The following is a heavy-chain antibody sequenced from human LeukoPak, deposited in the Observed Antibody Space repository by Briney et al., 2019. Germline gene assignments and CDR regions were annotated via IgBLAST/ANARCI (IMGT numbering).Heavy chain of an antibody. Sequence: ASVNVSCKASGYTFNAHYLQWVRQAPGQGPEWMGWIDPNSGGTNYAQKFLGSVTMTGDTSINTAFMELSRLRSDDTAIYYCARGRGTTMVRGVITNYFDLWGRGSLVTVSS. V-gene: IGHV1-2*02. CDR3: ARGRGTTMVRGVITNYFDL. J-gene: IGHJ2*01. D-gene: IGHD3-10*01. CDR1: GYTFNAHY. CDR2: IDPNSGGT.